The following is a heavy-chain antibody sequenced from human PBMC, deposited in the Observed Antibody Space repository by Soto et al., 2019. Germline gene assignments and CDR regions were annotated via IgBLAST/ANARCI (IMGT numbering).Heavy chain of an antibody. CDR2: ISRDGSSK. Sequence: GGSQRLSCAASGFTFSRYAMHWVRQAPGEGLEWVAVISRDGSSKYYGDSVKGRFTVSRDNSNNTLYLSMTSLRPDDTAAFYCARSRNGAVPDSINFWGQGTLVTVSS. J-gene: IGHJ4*02. CDR3: ARSRNGAVPDSINF. V-gene: IGHV3-30-3*01. CDR1: GFTFSRYA. D-gene: IGHD2-8*01.